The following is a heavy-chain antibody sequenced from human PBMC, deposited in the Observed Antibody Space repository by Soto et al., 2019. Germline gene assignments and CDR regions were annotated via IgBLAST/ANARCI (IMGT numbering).Heavy chain of an antibody. V-gene: IGHV3-64D*08. Sequence: GGSLRLSCSASGFTFSSYAMHWVRQAPGKGLEYVSAISSNGGSTYYADSVKGRFTISRDNSKNTLYLQMSSLRAEDTAVYYCVKDQGLTAYSSSILLVLARKEVSYYYGMDVWGQGTTVTVSS. CDR1: GFTFSSYA. D-gene: IGHD6-13*01. CDR2: ISSNGGST. CDR3: VKDQGLTAYSSSILLVLARKEVSYYYGMDV. J-gene: IGHJ6*02.